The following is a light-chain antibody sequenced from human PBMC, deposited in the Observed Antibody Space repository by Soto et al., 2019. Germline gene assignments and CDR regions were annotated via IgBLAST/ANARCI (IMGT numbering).Light chain of an antibody. Sequence: EIVMTQSPGTLSLSPGERATLSCRASQSVSSNYFAWYQQKPGQAPRLLIYDTSSRATVIPDRFSGSGSGTDFSLTISRLEPEDFAVYYCQQSLTFGGGTKVDI. CDR1: QSVSSNY. CDR2: DTS. CDR3: QQSLT. V-gene: IGKV3-20*01. J-gene: IGKJ4*01.